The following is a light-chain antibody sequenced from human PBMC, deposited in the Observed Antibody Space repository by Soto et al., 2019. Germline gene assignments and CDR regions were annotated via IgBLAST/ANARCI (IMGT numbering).Light chain of an antibody. J-gene: IGKJ4*01. CDR1: QSVSSN. CDR2: GAS. V-gene: IGKV3D-15*01. CDR3: QQYNNWPLT. Sequence: EIVMTQSPATLSVSPGERATLSCRASQSVSSNLAWYQQKPGQAPRLLIYGASIRATGIPARFSGSGSGTAVTLTISSLQSEDFAVYYCQQYNNWPLTFGGGTKVEIK.